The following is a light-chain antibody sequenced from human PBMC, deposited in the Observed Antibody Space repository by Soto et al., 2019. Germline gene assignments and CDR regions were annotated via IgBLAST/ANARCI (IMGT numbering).Light chain of an antibody. CDR3: QDFDSPQWT. V-gene: IGKV3-11*01. Sequence: EIVLTQSPATLSLSPGERATLSCRASQSVNIYLAWYQQKPGQAPRLLINNAFNRATGIPARFSGSGSGTDFTLTISSLEPEDFAVYYCQDFDSPQWTFGQGTKIE. J-gene: IGKJ1*01. CDR2: NAF. CDR1: QSVNIY.